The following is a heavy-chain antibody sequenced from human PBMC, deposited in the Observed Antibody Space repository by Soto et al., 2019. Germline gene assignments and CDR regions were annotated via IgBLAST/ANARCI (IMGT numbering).Heavy chain of an antibody. CDR3: AKAAVAGSYYCYGMDV. J-gene: IGHJ6*02. V-gene: IGHV3-23*01. D-gene: IGHD6-19*01. CDR1: GFTFSSYA. Sequence: PGGSLRLSCAASGFTFSSYAMSWVRQAPGKGLEWVSAISGSGGSTYYADSVKGRFTISRDNSKNTLYLQMNSLRAEDTAVYYCAKAAVAGSYYCYGMDVWGQGTTVTVSS. CDR2: ISGSGGST.